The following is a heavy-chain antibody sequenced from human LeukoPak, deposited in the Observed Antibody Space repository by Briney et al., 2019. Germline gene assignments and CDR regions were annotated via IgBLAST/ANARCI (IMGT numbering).Heavy chain of an antibody. CDR2: IVPPFGTA. D-gene: IGHD6-6*01. J-gene: IGHJ1*01. V-gene: IGHV1-69*13. CDR1: GYTFTSYG. CDR3: ARDLQSSSSSAEYFQH. Sequence: ASVKVSCKASGYTFTSYGISWVRQAPGQGLEWMGGIVPPFGTANYAQQFQGRVTITADESTSTAYMELSSLRSEDTAMYYCARDLQSSSSSAEYFQHWGQGTLVTVSS.